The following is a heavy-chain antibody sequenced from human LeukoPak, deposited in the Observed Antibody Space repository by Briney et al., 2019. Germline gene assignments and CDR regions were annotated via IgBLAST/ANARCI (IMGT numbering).Heavy chain of an antibody. CDR3: AGYSVTGTTGY. Sequence: GGSLRLSCAASGFTFSSYAMSWVRQAPGKGLEWVSAISGSGGSTYYADSVKGRFTISRDNSKNTLYLQMSSLRAEDTAVYYCAGYSVTGTTGYWGQGTLVTVSS. CDR1: GFTFSSYA. CDR2: ISGSGGST. V-gene: IGHV3-23*01. D-gene: IGHD1-1*01. J-gene: IGHJ4*02.